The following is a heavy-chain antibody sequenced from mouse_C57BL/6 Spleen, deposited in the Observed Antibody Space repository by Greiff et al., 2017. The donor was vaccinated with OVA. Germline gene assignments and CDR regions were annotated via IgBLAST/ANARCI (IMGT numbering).Heavy chain of an antibody. D-gene: IGHD1-1*01. CDR3: ARNFPYGSSPAWFAY. J-gene: IGHJ3*01. CDR2: IWSGGST. V-gene: IGHV2-2*01. CDR1: GFSLTSYG. Sequence: VQLQQSGPGLVQPSQSLSITCTVSGFSLTSYGVHWVRQSPGKGLEWLGVIWSGGSTDYNAAFISRLSISKDNSKSQVFFKMNSLQADDTAIYYCARNFPYGSSPAWFAYWGQGTLGTVSA.